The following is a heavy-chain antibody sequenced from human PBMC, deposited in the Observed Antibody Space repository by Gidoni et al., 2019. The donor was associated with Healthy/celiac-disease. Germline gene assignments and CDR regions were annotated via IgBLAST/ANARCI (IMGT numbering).Heavy chain of an antibody. J-gene: IGHJ6*03. CDR2: INSDGSST. CDR3: ARDPRFRANYYYYMDV. Sequence: EVQLVESGGGLVQPGGSLRLSCAASGFTFSSYWMHWVRQAPGKGLVWVSRINSDGSSTSYADSVKGRFTISRDNAKNTLYLQMNSLRAEDTAVYYCARDPRFRANYYYYMDVWGKGTTVTVSS. CDR1: GFTFSSYW. V-gene: IGHV3-74*01.